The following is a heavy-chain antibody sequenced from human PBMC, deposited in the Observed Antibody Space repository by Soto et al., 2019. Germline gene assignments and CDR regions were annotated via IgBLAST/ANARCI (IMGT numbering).Heavy chain of an antibody. CDR3: AKGPAAGSSWPDWFDP. D-gene: IGHD6-13*01. J-gene: IGHJ5*02. V-gene: IGHV3-15*01. Sequence: GESLKISCAASGFTFSNAWMSWVRQAPGKGLEWVGRIKSKTDGGTTDYAAPVKGRFTISRDDSKNTLYLQMNSLRAEDTAVYYCAKGPAAGSSWPDWFDPWGQGTLVTVSS. CDR2: IKSKTDGGTT. CDR1: GFTFSNAW.